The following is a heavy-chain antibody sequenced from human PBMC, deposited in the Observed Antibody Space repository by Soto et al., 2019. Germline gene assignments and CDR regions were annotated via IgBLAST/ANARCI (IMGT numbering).Heavy chain of an antibody. CDR3: EREGQAPYYSYGMDV. Sequence: QVQVVQSGDEVKKPGASVKVSCKASGYTFTNYGFSWVRQAPGQGLEWMGWISGYNGNTKYAEKFQGGVTMTTDTSTSTAHMELWSLRSDGTAVYYCEREGQAPYYSYGMDVWGQGTAVTVSS. V-gene: IGHV1-18*01. CDR2: ISGYNGNT. CDR1: GYTFTNYG. J-gene: IGHJ6*02.